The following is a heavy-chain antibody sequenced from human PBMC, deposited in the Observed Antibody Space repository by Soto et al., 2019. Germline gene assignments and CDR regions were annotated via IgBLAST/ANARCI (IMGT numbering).Heavy chain of an antibody. V-gene: IGHV3-30*18. CDR2: ISYDGSNK. CDR1: GFTFSSYG. Sequence: GGSLRLSCAASGFTFSSYGMHWVRQAPGKGLEWVAVISYDGSNKYYADSVKGRFTISRDNSKNTLYLQMNSLRAEDTAVYYCAKAYCGGDCSIAYFFDYWGQGTLVTVSS. CDR3: AKAYCGGDCSIAYFFDY. D-gene: IGHD2-21*02. J-gene: IGHJ4*02.